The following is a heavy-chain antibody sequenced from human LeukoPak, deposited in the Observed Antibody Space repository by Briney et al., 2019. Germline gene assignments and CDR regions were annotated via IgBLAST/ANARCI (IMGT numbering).Heavy chain of an antibody. CDR1: GFSLSTSGVG. D-gene: IGHD3-22*01. Sequence: SGPTLVKPTQTLTLTCTFSGFSLSTSGVGVGWIRQPPGKALEWLALIYWDDDKRYSPSLKSRLTITKDTSKNQVVLTMTNMDPVDTATYYCARHTPHSSGYSYYFDYWGQGTLVTVSS. J-gene: IGHJ4*02. V-gene: IGHV2-5*02. CDR2: IYWDDDK. CDR3: ARHTPHSSGYSYYFDY.